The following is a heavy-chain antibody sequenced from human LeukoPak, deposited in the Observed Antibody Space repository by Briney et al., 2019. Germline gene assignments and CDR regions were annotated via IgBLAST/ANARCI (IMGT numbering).Heavy chain of an antibody. Sequence: GASVKVSCKASGYTFTSYYMHGVRQASGQGLEWMGIISPSGASTTYAQNFQGRVTMTRDMSTSTLYMELSSLKSEDTAVYYCARGSSRSPRDAFDIWGQGTMVTVSS. CDR1: GYTFTSYY. V-gene: IGHV1-46*01. CDR3: ARGSSRSPRDAFDI. CDR2: ISPSGAST. J-gene: IGHJ3*02.